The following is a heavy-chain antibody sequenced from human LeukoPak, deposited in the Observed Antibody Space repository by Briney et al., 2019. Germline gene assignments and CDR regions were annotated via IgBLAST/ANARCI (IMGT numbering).Heavy chain of an antibody. CDR3: ARQGLVGATHFDY. CDR1: GGSISSSNYY. V-gene: IGHV4-39*01. D-gene: IGHD1-26*01. Sequence: SETLSLTCTVSGGSISSSNYYWGWIRQPPGKGLEWIGNIYYSGSTYYNPSLKSRVTISVDTSKNQFSLKLSSVTAADTAVYYCARQGLVGATHFDYWGQGTLVTVSS. J-gene: IGHJ4*02. CDR2: IYYSGST.